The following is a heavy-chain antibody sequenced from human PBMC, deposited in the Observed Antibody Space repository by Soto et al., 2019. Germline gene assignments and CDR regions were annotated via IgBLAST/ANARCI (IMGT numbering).Heavy chain of an antibody. J-gene: IGHJ4*02. V-gene: IGHV4-4*02. D-gene: IGHD1-26*01. CDR2: IYHTGST. CDR1: GGSISNSNW. CDR3: AHRPIVGAAI. Sequence: SETLSLTCGVFGGSISNSNWWTWVRQPPGKGLEWIGEIYHTGSTNYNSSLMSRVTISLDKPNNQFSLKLSSVAAADTAVYYCAHRPIVGAAIWGQGTLVTVSS.